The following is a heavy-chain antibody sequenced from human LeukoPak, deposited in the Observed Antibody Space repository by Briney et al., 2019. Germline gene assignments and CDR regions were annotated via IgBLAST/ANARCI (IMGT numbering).Heavy chain of an antibody. CDR1: GGSMSSGGYY. J-gene: IGHJ5*02. CDR3: ARGGSIVVLPAARDWFDP. D-gene: IGHD2-2*01. V-gene: IGHV4-31*03. CDR2: IYYSGST. Sequence: PSETLSLTCTVSGGSMSSGGYYWSWIRQHPGKGLEWIGYIYYSGSTYYNPSLKSRVTISVDTSKNQFSLKLSSVTAADTAVYYCARGGSIVVLPAARDWFDPWGQGTRVTVSS.